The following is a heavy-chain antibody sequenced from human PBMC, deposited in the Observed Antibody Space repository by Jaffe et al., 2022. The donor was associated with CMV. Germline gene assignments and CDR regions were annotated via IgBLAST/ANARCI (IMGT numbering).Heavy chain of an antibody. CDR2: IYYSGST. V-gene: IGHV4-39*01. J-gene: IGHJ4*02. D-gene: IGHD3-3*01. CDR3: ARHVKTYYDFWSGHPGYFDY. Sequence: QLQLQESGPGLVKPSETLSLTCTVSGGSISSSSYYWGWIRQPPGKGLEWIGSIYYSGSTYYNPSLKSRVTISVDTSKNQFSLKLSSVTAADTAVYYCARHVKTYYDFWSGHPGYFDYWGQGTLVTVSS. CDR1: GGSISSSSYY.